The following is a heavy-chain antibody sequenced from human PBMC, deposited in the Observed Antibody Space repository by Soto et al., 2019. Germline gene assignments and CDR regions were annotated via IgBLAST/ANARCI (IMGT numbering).Heavy chain of an antibody. V-gene: IGHV3-30*03. CDR2: ISYDGSNK. CDR3: ARSRNYDILTGPFDY. Sequence: QAPGKGLEWVAVISYDGSNKYYADSVKGRFTISRDNSKNTLYLQMNSLRAEDTAVYYCARSRNYDILTGPFDYWGQGTLVTVSS. J-gene: IGHJ4*02. D-gene: IGHD3-9*01.